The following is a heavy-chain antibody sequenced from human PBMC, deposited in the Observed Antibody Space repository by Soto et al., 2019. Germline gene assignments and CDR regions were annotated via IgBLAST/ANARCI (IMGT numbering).Heavy chain of an antibody. CDR3: AKVSGFYPHYEVSDS. Sequence: PGGSLRLSCAASGFTFRSYAMSWVRQVPGKGLEWVSGISGSGGSTYYADSVKGRFTISRDNSKNTVYLQANSLRVEDTAVYYFAKVSGFYPHYEVSDSGGKGSLVTVSS. V-gene: IGHV3-23*01. D-gene: IGHD3-3*01. CDR2: ISGSGGST. J-gene: IGHJ5*01. CDR1: GFTFRSYA.